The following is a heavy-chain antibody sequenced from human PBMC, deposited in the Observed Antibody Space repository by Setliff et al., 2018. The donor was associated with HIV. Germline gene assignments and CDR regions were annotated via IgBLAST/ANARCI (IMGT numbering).Heavy chain of an antibody. CDR3: TRGRHSQTAGAIKFAF. V-gene: IGHV1-8*02. CDR1: GYTFINYD. J-gene: IGHJ5*01. D-gene: IGHD3-10*01. CDR2: MNPNSSNS. Sequence: ASVKVSCKTSGYTFINYDINWVRQATGQGLEWMGWMNPNSSNSGYAQNFQGRVTMTLDTSISTAYMELSSLTSEDAAVYYCTRGRHSQTAGAIKFAFWGQGSLVTVSS.